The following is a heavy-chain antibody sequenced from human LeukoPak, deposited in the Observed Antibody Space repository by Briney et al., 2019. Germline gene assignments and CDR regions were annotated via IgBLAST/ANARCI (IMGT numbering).Heavy chain of an antibody. CDR2: ISSDGST. V-gene: IGHV3-74*01. D-gene: IGHD6-19*01. CDR3: ARGSGAYGDFDY. J-gene: IGHJ4*02. CDR1: GLSVSGNW. Sequence: GGSLRLSCAASGLSVSGNWMHWVRQATGKGLMWVSRISSDGSTYYADSARGRFTISRDNAANTVYLQVNGLRAEDTAVYYCARGSGAYGDFDYWGQGTLVTVSS.